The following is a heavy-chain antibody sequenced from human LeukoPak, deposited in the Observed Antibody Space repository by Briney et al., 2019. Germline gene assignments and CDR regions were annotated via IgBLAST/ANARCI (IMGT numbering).Heavy chain of an antibody. V-gene: IGHV3-21*01. D-gene: IGHD6-19*01. CDR3: ARDLGVAVAGTGWEDY. J-gene: IGHJ4*02. CDR2: ISSSSSYI. Sequence: SGGSLRLSCAASGFTFSSYSMNWVRQAPGKGLEWVSSISSSSSYIYYADSVKGRFTISRDNAKNSLYLQMNSLRAEDTAVYYCARDLGVAVAGTGWEDYWGQGTLVTVSS. CDR1: GFTFSSYS.